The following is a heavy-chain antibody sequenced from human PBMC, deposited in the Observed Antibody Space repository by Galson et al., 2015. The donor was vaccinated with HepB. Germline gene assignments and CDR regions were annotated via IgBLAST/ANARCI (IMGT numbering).Heavy chain of an antibody. CDR3: ARDGVGIAARGDYYYYGMGV. V-gene: IGHV1-2*06. D-gene: IGHD6-13*01. J-gene: IGHJ6*02. CDR2: INPNSGGT. CDR1: GYNFIDYY. Sequence: SVKVSCKASGYNFIDYYIHWVRQAPGQGLEWMGRINPNSGGTKYAQKFEGRVTMTRDTSISTVYMELGRLKSDDTAVYYCARDGVGIAARGDYYYYGMGVWGQGTAVTVSS.